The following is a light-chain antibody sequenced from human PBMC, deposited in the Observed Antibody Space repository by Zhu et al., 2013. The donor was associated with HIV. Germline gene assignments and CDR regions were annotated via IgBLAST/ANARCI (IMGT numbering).Light chain of an antibody. CDR1: SGSIASNY. CDR2: EDN. CDR3: QSYDRTLVV. J-gene: IGLJ2*01. Sequence: NFMLTQPHSLSESPGKTVTISCTGSSGSIASNYVQWYQQRPGSAPTTVIYEDNQRPSGVPDRFSGSIDSSSNSASLTISGLKTEDEADYYCQSYDRTLVVFGGGTRLTVL. V-gene: IGLV6-57*02.